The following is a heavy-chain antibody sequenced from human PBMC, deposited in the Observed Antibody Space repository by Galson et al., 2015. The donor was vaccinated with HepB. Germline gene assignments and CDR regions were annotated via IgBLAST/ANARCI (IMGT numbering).Heavy chain of an antibody. CDR2: IWSDGSNQ. CDR3: AREAPIAASGTMDV. D-gene: IGHD6-13*01. CDR1: GFTFSNYG. Sequence: SLRLSCAASGFTFSNYGMHWVRQAPGKGLEWVAVIWSDGSNQYYADSVKGRFTISRDNSKNTLYLQMNSLRVEDTALYHCAREAPIAASGTMDVWGKGTTVTVSS. V-gene: IGHV3-33*01. J-gene: IGHJ6*03.